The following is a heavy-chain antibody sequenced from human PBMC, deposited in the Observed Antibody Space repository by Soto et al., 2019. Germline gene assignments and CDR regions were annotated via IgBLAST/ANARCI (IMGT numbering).Heavy chain of an antibody. D-gene: IGHD3-22*01. CDR3: AKDYDSSGYLGY. Sequence: VGSLRLSCAASGFTFSSYGMHWVRQAPGKGLEWVAVISYDGSNKYYADSVKGRFTISRDNSKNTLYLQMNSLRAEDTAVYYCAKDYDSSGYLGYWGQGTLVTVSS. V-gene: IGHV3-30*18. CDR1: GFTFSSYG. J-gene: IGHJ4*02. CDR2: ISYDGSNK.